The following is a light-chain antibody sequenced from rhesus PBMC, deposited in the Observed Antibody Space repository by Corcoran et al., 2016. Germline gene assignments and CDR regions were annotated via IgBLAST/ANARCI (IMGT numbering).Light chain of an antibody. CDR3: HQGYSTPFT. CDR1: QGISNA. CDR2: AAS. V-gene: IGKV1-33*02. J-gene: IGKJ3*01. Sequence: DIQMSQSPSSLSASVGDKVTITCRASQGISNALAWYQQKPGKATKLLIYAASSLESGVPSRFSGSRSVTDFTLPLSSLQPQDFATCYCHQGYSTPFTFGPGTKLDIK.